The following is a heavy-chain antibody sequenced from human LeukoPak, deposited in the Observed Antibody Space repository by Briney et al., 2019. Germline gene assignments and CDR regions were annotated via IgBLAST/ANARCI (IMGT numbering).Heavy chain of an antibody. V-gene: IGHV4-4*02. CDR3: ARGLSPHYDFWSGYYKVYNWFDP. D-gene: IGHD3-3*01. Sequence: PSETLSLTCAVSGGSISSNNWWGWVRQPPGKGLEWIGEINHSGSTNYNPSLKSRVTISVDTSKNQFSLKLSSVTAADTAVYYCARGLSPHYDFWSGYYKVYNWFDPWGQGTLVTVSS. J-gene: IGHJ5*02. CDR1: GGSISSNNW. CDR2: INHSGST.